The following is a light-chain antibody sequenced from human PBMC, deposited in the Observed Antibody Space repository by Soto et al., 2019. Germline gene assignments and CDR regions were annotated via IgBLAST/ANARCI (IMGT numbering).Light chain of an antibody. V-gene: IGLV2-14*03. Sequence: HSVLTQPASVFGAPGQSIAISLTGNNGVVGGYNYVSWYQQHPGKAPKLMIYDVSNRPSGVSNRFSGSKSGNTASLTISGLQAEDEADYYCSSYTTSSTHVFGTGTKVTVL. CDR1: NGVVGGYNY. J-gene: IGLJ1*01. CDR3: SSYTTSSTHV. CDR2: DVS.